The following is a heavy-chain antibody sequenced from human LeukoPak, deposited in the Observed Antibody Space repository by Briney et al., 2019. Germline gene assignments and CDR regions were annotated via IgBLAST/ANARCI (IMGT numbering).Heavy chain of an antibody. Sequence: GGSLRLSCVASGFTFRKSVMGWVRQAPGKGLEWVSSISISGRDTFYSDSVRGRFTISRDNAQNTLYLQMNSLRAEDTAVYYCARELYYYYMGVWGKGTTVTVSS. J-gene: IGHJ6*03. CDR1: GFTFRKSV. CDR3: ARELYYYYMGV. CDR2: ISISGRDT. V-gene: IGHV3-21*01.